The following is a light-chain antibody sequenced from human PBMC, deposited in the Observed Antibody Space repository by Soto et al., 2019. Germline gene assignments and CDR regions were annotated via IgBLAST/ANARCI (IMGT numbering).Light chain of an antibody. Sequence: DIQITQSPSSLSASVGDRVTITGRASQSISSYLNWYQQKKGKAPKLLIYAASSLQSGVPSRFRGSGSGTEFTLTISRLQPDDFETYYCQHYNSYSEAFGQGTKVDIK. J-gene: IGKJ1*01. CDR3: QHYNSYSEA. CDR1: QSISSY. CDR2: AAS. V-gene: IGKV1-39*01.